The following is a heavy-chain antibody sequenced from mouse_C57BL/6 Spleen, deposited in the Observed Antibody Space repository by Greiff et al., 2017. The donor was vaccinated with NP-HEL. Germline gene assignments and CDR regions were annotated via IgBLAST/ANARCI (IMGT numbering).Heavy chain of an antibody. D-gene: IGHD2-3*01. J-gene: IGHJ2*01. V-gene: IGHV5-4*03. CDR3: ARAGDGHYDY. CDR2: ISDGGRYT. Sequence: EVKLMESGGGLVKPGGSLKLSCAASGFTFSSYAMSWVRQTPEKRLEWVATISDGGRYTYYPDNVKGRFTISRDNAKNNRYLQMSHLKSEDTAMYYCARAGDGHYDYWGQGTTLTVSS. CDR1: GFTFSSYA.